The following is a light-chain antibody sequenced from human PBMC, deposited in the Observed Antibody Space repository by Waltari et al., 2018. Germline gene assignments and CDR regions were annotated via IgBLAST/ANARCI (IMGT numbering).Light chain of an antibody. Sequence: QSALTQPASVSGSPGQSITISCTGPSSDVGGYNSVSWYHHHPGKAPKVIIYDVSQRPAGVSNRFSGSKSGNTASLTISGLQPEDEADYFCCSYAGNYIHVLFGGGTKLTVL. CDR2: DVS. J-gene: IGLJ2*01. V-gene: IGLV2-23*02. CDR1: SSDVGGYNS. CDR3: CSYAGNYIHVL.